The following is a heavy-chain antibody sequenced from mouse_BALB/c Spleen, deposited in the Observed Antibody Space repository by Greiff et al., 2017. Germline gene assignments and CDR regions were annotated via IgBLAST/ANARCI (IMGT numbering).Heavy chain of an antibody. D-gene: IGHD1-1*01. CDR1: GYAFSSSW. J-gene: IGHJ4*01. Sequence: VQLQQSGPELVKPGASVKISCKASGYAFSSSWMNWVKQRPGQGLEWIGRIYPGDGDTNYNGKFKGKATLTADKSSSTAYMQLSSLTSVDSAVYFCARNYYGSHYAMDYWGQGTSVTVSS. V-gene: IGHV1-82*01. CDR2: IYPGDGDT. CDR3: ARNYYGSHYAMDY.